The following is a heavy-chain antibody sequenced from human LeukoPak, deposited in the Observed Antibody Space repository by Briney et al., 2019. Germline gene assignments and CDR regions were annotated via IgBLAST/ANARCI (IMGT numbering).Heavy chain of an antibody. J-gene: IGHJ4*02. Sequence: ASVKVSCKASGYTFTGYYMHWVRQAPGQGLEWMGWINPNSGGTNYAQKFQGRVTMTRDTSTSTVYMELSSLRSEDTAVYYCARAGVEWEPNFDYWGQGTLVTVSS. CDR3: ARAGVEWEPNFDY. V-gene: IGHV1-2*02. D-gene: IGHD1-26*01. CDR2: INPNSGGT. CDR1: GYTFTGYY.